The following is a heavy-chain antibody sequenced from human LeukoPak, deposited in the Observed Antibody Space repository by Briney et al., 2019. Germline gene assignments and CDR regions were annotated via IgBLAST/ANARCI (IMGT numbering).Heavy chain of an antibody. V-gene: IGHV3-15*01. CDR2: IKSKTDGGTT. Sequence: PGGSLRLSCAASGFTFSNAWMSWVRQAPGKGLEWVGRIKSKTDGGTTDYAAPVKGRFTISRDDSKNTLYLQMNSLTTEDTAVYYCTAYNFIAAADPFDYWGQGTLVTVSS. J-gene: IGHJ4*02. D-gene: IGHD6-13*01. CDR3: TAYNFIAAADPFDY. CDR1: GFTFSNAW.